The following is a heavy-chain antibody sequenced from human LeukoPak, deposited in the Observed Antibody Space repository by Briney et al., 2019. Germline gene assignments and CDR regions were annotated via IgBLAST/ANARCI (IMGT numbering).Heavy chain of an antibody. D-gene: IGHD2-15*01. CDR2: TYTSGST. CDR1: GGSISSYY. Sequence: SETLSLTCTVSGGSISSYYWSWIRQPAGKGLEWIGRTYTSGSTNYNPSLKSRVTMSVDTSKNQFSLKLSSVTAADTAVYYCARRRGWYCSGGSCYHYYMDVWGKGTTVTISS. V-gene: IGHV4-4*07. J-gene: IGHJ6*03. CDR3: ARRRGWYCSGGSCYHYYMDV.